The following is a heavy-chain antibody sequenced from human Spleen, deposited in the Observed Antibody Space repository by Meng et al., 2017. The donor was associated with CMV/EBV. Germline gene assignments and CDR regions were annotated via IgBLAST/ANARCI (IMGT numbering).Heavy chain of an antibody. V-gene: IGHV1-8*01. J-gene: IGHJ4*02. D-gene: IGHD2-2*01. Sequence: ASVKVSCKASGYPFTTYEINWVRQATGQGLEWMGWMNPNSGNTGYAQKFQGRVTITRNTSISTAYMELSSLRSEDTAVYYCARGVPAATAYYFDYWGQGTLVTVSS. CDR3: ARGVPAATAYYFDY. CDR2: MNPNSGNT. CDR1: GYPFTTYE.